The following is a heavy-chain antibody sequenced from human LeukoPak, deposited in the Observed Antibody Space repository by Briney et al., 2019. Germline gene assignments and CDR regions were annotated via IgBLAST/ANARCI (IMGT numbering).Heavy chain of an antibody. CDR2: ISDSGAST. J-gene: IGHJ4*02. V-gene: IGHV3-23*01. D-gene: IGHD4-17*01. CDR1: GFTCSTYG. Sequence: GGSLRLSCAASGFTCSTYGMNWVRQAPGKGLEWVSTISDSGASTYYADSVKGRFTISRDNSKSTVDLQMNSLGAEDTAVYYCAAPVDTVTIDYWGQGTLVTVSS. CDR3: AAPVDTVTIDY.